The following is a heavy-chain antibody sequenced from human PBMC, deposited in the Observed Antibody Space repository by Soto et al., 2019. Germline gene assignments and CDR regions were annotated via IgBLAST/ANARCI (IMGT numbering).Heavy chain of an antibody. D-gene: IGHD2-2*01. Sequence: CTWIRQHPGKGLEWIGYISYSGSTVYNPSLESRVTISVDTSKNQFSLNLSSVTAADTAVYYCARAAANIDYWGQGTLVTVSS. J-gene: IGHJ4*02. CDR2: ISYSGST. CDR3: ARAAANIDY. V-gene: IGHV4-31*02.